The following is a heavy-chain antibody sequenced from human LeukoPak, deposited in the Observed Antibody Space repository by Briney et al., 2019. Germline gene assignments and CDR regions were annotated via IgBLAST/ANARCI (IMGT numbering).Heavy chain of an antibody. D-gene: IGHD3-3*01. Sequence: PGGSLRLSCAASGFTFNTYTMNWVRQAPGKGLEWVSSISSGTSYIYYADSVMGRFTISRDNAKNSLYLQMNSLTAEDTGVYFCAREDYHFRSGYPTIEDHYYYYMDVWGKGTTVTVSS. J-gene: IGHJ6*03. CDR1: GFTFNTYT. CDR2: ISSGTSYI. CDR3: AREDYHFRSGYPTIEDHYYYYMDV. V-gene: IGHV3-21*01.